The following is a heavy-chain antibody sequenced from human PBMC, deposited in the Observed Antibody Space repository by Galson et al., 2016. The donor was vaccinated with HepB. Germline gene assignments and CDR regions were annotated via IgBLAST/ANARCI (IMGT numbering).Heavy chain of an antibody. CDR1: GFTFSRSD. Sequence: GFTFSRSDMYWVRPAPGKGLEWVAVTSYDGSNEYYADSVKGRFTSSRDNSKNTLYLQMNSLRAEDTAEYYCAKPETRPYDILTGYSHFDYWGQGTLVTVSS. CDR2: TSYDGSNE. V-gene: IGHV3-30*18. D-gene: IGHD3-9*01. J-gene: IGHJ4*02. CDR3: AKPETRPYDILTGYSHFDY.